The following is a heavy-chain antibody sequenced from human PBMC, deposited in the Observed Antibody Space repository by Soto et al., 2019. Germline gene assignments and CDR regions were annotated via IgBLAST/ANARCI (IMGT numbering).Heavy chain of an antibody. V-gene: IGHV3-15*01. D-gene: IGHD3-3*01. CDR1: GFTFSNAW. CDR3: TRDPTPRITIFGVPDYYYYYYMDV. J-gene: IGHJ6*03. CDR2: IKSKTDGGAT. Sequence: PGGSLRLSCAASGFTFSNAWMSWVRQAPGKGLEWVGRIKSKTDGGATDYAAPVKGRFTISRDDSKSIAYLQMNSLKTEDTAVYYCTRDPTPRITIFGVPDYYYYYYMDVWGKGTTVTVSS.